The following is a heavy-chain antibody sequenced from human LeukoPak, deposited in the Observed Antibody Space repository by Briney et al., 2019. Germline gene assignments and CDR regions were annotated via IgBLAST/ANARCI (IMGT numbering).Heavy chain of an antibody. Sequence: KPSETLSLTCAVSGYYISSGYYWGWIRQSPGKGLEWIGNIYHSGSTYKNPSLKSRVTISLDASKNQFSLKLSSVTAADTAMYYCARLSGAPVRHPIYHFDYWGQGTLVAVSS. V-gene: IGHV4-38-2*01. D-gene: IGHD2-2*02. CDR3: ARLSGAPVRHPIYHFDY. J-gene: IGHJ4*02. CDR2: IYHSGST. CDR1: GYYISSGYY.